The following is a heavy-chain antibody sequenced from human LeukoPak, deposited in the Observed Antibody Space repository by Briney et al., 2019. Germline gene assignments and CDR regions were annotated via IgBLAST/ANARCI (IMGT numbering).Heavy chain of an antibody. V-gene: IGHV3-7*05. J-gene: IGHJ3*02. D-gene: IGHD3-22*01. CDR2: IKQDGSEK. CDR1: GFTFSSYW. Sequence: GGSLRLSCAASGFTFSSYWMSWVRQAPGKGPEWVANIKQDGSEKYYVDSVKGRFTISRDNAKNSLYLQMNSLRAEDTAVYYCARDSSGYWVDAFDIWGQGTMVTVSS. CDR3: ARDSSGYWVDAFDI.